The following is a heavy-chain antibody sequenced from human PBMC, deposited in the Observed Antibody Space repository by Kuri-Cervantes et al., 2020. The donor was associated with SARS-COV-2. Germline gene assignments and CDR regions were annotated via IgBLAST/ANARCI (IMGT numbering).Heavy chain of an antibody. CDR1: GGSISSSSYY. CDR2: IYHSGST. CDR3: ARDSSVGIAAAGLYY. V-gene: IGHV4-39*07. Sequence: SESRSLTCNVSGGSISSSSYYWGWIRQPPGKGLEWIGYIYHSGSTYYNPSLKSRVTISVDRSKNQFSLKLSSVTAAYTAVYYCARDSSVGIAAAGLYYWGQGTLVTVSS. D-gene: IGHD6-13*01. J-gene: IGHJ4*02.